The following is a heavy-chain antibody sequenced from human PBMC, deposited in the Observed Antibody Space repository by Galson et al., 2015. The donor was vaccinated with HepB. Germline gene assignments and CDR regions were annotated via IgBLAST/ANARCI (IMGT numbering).Heavy chain of an antibody. Sequence: SLRLSCAASGFTFSSYAMHWVRQAPGKGLEWVAVISYDGSNKYYADSVKGRFTISRDNSKNTLYLQMNSLRAEDTAVYYCARAHQPGGWFDPWGQGTLVTVSS. CDR2: ISYDGSNK. J-gene: IGHJ5*02. V-gene: IGHV3-30-3*01. CDR3: ARAHQPGGWFDP. D-gene: IGHD2-2*01. CDR1: GFTFSSYA.